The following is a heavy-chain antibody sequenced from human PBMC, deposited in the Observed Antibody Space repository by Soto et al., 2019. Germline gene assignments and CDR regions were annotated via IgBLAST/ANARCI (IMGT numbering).Heavy chain of an antibody. CDR1: GFTFSTYT. V-gene: IGHV3-21*01. J-gene: IGHJ4*02. D-gene: IGHD1-1*01. CDR2: IRSTGSFI. Sequence: QLVESGGGLVKPGGSLGLSCVASGFTFSTYTMNWVRQAPGKGLEWVSSIRSTGSFIHSADSVRGRFTISRDNAKKSLYLQLNSLRAEDTAVYFFASVEATGTPFIDYWCQGTLVTVSS. CDR3: ASVEATGTPFIDY.